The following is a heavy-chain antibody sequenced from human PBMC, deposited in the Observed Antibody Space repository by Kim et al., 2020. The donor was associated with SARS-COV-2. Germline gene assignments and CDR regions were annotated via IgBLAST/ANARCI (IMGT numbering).Heavy chain of an antibody. D-gene: IGHD3-3*01. J-gene: IGHJ6*03. CDR1: GFTFSSYA. V-gene: IGHV3-23*01. CDR3: AKVFSPFYYYYYMDV. Sequence: GGSLRLSCAASGFTFSSYAMSWVRQAPGKGLEWVSAISGSGGSTYYADSVKGRFTISSDNSKNTLYLQMNSLRAEDTAVYYCAKVFSPFYYYYYMDVWGKGTTVTVSS. CDR2: ISGSGGST.